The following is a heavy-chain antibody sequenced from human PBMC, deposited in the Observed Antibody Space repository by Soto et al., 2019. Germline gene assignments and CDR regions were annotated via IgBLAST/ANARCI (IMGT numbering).Heavy chain of an antibody. D-gene: IGHD2-15*01. Sequence: ASGRVACKASCYRFTSYGISWVRQAPGQGLEWMGWISAYNGNTNYAQKLQGRVTMTTDTSTSTAYMELRSLRSDDTAVYYCARFDIVVVVAGDAFDIWGQGTMVTVSS. CDR1: CYRFTSYG. CDR3: ARFDIVVVVAGDAFDI. V-gene: IGHV1-18*01. J-gene: IGHJ3*02. CDR2: ISAYNGNT.